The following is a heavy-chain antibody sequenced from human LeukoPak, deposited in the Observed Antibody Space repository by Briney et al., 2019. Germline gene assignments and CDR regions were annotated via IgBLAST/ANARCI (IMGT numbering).Heavy chain of an antibody. J-gene: IGHJ4*02. CDR2: INPNSGNT. Sequence: ASVTVSCKASGYTFTSYDINWVRQATGQGLEWMGWINPNSGNTGYAQKFQGRVTMTRNTSISTAYMELSSLRSEDTAVYYCAREYTYDSSGYNPWGQGTLVTVSS. D-gene: IGHD3-22*01. CDR1: GYTFTSYD. CDR3: AREYTYDSSGYNP. V-gene: IGHV1-8*01.